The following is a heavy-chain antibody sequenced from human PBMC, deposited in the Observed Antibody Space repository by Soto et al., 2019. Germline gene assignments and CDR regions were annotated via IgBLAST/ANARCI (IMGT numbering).Heavy chain of an antibody. Sequence: QIQLVQSGAEVKQPGASVKVSCKASGYIFSSYGVSWVRQAPGQGLEWMAWISAYNGNTNYVEKLEGRITMTTDTSTSTAYMEVRSLISDDTAVYYCSRDGSPYGSGSYHEDYLGQGTLLTVSS. CDR1: GYIFSSYG. V-gene: IGHV1-18*01. CDR3: SRDGSPYGSGSYHEDY. J-gene: IGHJ4*02. D-gene: IGHD3-10*01. CDR2: ISAYNGNT.